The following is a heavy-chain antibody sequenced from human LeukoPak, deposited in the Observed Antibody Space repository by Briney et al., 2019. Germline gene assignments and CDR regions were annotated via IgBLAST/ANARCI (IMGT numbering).Heavy chain of an antibody. CDR3: ARDHAYRADY. V-gene: IGHV3-7*01. Sequence: HPGGSLRLSCAASGFTFSNDWMCWVRQAPGKGLEWVANINQDESKKYYADSVKGRFTISRDNAKNSLYLQMSSLTAEDTAIYYCARDHAYRADYWRQGTLVTVSS. CDR1: GFTFSNDW. J-gene: IGHJ4*02. D-gene: IGHD2-2*01. CDR2: INQDESKK.